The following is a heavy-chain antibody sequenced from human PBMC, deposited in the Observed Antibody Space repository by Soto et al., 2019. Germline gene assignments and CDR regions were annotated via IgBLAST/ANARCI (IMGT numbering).Heavy chain of an antibody. Sequence: ASVKVSCKASGYTFTSYDINWVRQATGQGLEWMGWMNPNSGNTGYAQKFQGRVTMTRNTSISTAYMELSSLRSEDTAVYYCARGGQVVLMVYASHNWFDPWGQGTLVTVSS. CDR1: GYTFTSYD. D-gene: IGHD2-8*01. V-gene: IGHV1-8*01. J-gene: IGHJ5*02. CDR2: MNPNSGNT. CDR3: ARGGQVVLMVYASHNWFDP.